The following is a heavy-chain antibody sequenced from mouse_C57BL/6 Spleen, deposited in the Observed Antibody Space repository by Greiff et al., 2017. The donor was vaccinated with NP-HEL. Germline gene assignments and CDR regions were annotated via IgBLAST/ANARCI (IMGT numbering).Heavy chain of an antibody. J-gene: IGHJ2*01. D-gene: IGHD1-1*01. CDR2: INPSSGYT. V-gene: IGHV1-4*01. CDR3: ARDGRLDY. CDR1: GYTFTSYT. Sequence: VKLVESGAELARPGASVKMSCKASGYTFTSYTMHWVKQRPGQGLEWIGYINPSSGYTKYNQKFKDKATLTADKSSSTAYMQLSSLTSEDSAVYYCARDGRLDYWGQGTTLTVSS.